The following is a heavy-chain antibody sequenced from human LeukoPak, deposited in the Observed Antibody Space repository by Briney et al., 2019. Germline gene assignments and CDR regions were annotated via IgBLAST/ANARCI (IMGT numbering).Heavy chain of an antibody. J-gene: IGHJ4*02. V-gene: IGHV3-33*01. CDR3: ARGQTYSSSIDY. CDR1: GFTFSSYG. CDR2: IWYDGSNK. D-gene: IGHD6-6*01. Sequence: GGSLRLSCAASGFTFSSYGMHWVRQAPGKGLEWVAVIWYDGSNKYYADSVKGRFTISRDNSKNTLYLQMNSLRAEDTAVYYCARGQTYSSSIDYWGQGTLVTVSS.